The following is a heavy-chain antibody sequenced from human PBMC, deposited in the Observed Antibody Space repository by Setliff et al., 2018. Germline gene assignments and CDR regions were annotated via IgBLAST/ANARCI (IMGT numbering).Heavy chain of an antibody. J-gene: IGHJ4*02. CDR1: GFTLRSYW. V-gene: IGHV3-7*01. CDR2: IKEDGSET. D-gene: IGHD2-21*02. Sequence: GGSLRLSCAASGFTLRSYWMSWVRQAPGKGLEWVANIKEDGSETYYGGSVKGRFIISRDNSKNTVYLQMNSLRAADTAVYHCARVGQATVVTAIHGALDYWGQGTLVTVS. CDR3: ARVGQATVVTAIHGALDY.